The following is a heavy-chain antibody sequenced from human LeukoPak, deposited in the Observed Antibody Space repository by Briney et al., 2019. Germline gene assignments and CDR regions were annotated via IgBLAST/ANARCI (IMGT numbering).Heavy chain of an antibody. Sequence: PGGSLRLSCAASGFTFSSYAMSWVRQAPGKGLEWVSAISGSGGSTYYADSVKGRFTISRDNSKNTLYLQMNSLRAEDTAVYYCAKDGRILSYYDISGWTYWGQETLVTVSS. J-gene: IGHJ4*02. CDR3: AKDGRILSYYDISGWTY. CDR2: ISGSGGST. V-gene: IGHV3-23*01. D-gene: IGHD3-9*01. CDR1: GFTFSSYA.